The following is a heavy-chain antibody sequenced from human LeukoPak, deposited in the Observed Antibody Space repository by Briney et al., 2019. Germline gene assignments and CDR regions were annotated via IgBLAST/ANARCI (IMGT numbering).Heavy chain of an antibody. J-gene: IGHJ6*03. D-gene: IGHD3-3*01. CDR3: AKDLHKTASFGVVITRNYYYYMDV. Sequence: GGSLRLSCAASRFTFSDYWMHWVRQAPGKGLVWVSRISADGSMTNYADSVKGRCTISRDNSKNTLYLQMNSLRAEDTAVYYCAKDLHKTASFGVVITRNYYYYMDVWGKGTTVTVSS. CDR1: RFTFSDYW. CDR2: ISADGSMT. V-gene: IGHV3-74*01.